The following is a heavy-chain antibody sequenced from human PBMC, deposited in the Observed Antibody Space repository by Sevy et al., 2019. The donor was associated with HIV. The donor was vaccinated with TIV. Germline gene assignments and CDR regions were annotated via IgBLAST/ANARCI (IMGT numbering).Heavy chain of an antibody. CDR1: GFTYNGYG. CDR3: TRVEGATDWGMDV. Sequence: GGSLRLSCAAFGFTYNGYGMHWVRQAPGKGLEWVSFIRSKAYGGTTQYAASVKGRFTISRDDSKSIAYLQMNSLRTEDTAVYYCTRVEGATDWGMDVWGQGTTVTVSS. V-gene: IGHV3-49*04. D-gene: IGHD1-26*01. J-gene: IGHJ6*02. CDR2: IRSKAYGGTT.